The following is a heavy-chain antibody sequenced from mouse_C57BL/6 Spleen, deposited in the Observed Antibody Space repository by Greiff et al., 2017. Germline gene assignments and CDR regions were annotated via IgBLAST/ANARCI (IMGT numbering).Heavy chain of an antibody. D-gene: IGHD1-1*01. V-gene: IGHV1-19*01. J-gene: IGHJ2*01. Sequence: EVQLQQSGPVLVKPGASVKMSCKASGYTFTDYYMNWVKQSHGKSLEWIGVINPYNGGTSYNQKFKGKATLTVDKSSSTAYMELNSLTSEDSAVYYCARDSGYYGSRGGYWGQGTTLTVSS. CDR3: ARDSGYYGSRGGY. CDR1: GYTFTDYY. CDR2: INPYNGGT.